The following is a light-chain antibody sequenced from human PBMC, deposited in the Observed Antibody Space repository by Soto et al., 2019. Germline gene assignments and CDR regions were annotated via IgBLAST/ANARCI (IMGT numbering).Light chain of an antibody. V-gene: IGKV1-5*03. CDR2: WAS. J-gene: IGKJ1*01. CDR1: QNINNR. Sequence: DIQMTQSPSTLSASVGDRVMITCRAGQNINNRLAWYQQRPGKSPKLLVYWASTLESGVPSRFSGSGSGTEFTLSISGLQPDDFATYYCQHFYTYSPWTFGQGTKVGIK. CDR3: QHFYTYSPWT.